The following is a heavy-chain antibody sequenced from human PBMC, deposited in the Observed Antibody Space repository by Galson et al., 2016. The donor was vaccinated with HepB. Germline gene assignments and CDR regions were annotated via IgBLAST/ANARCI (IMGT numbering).Heavy chain of an antibody. J-gene: IGHJ6*02. V-gene: IGHV3-15*01. CDR3: TIDLPHDSGCYHYGPISCNYYGLDV. D-gene: IGHD3-22*01. CDR1: GFTFSDAY. Sequence: SLRLSCAASGFTFSDAYMGWVRQAPGKGLEWPARLNSRSAGETADYAAPVKGRFTISRDDSKNMQYLQMNSLKIEDTAVYYCTIDLPHDSGCYHYGPISCNYYGLDVWGQGTTVTVSS. CDR2: LNSRSAGETA.